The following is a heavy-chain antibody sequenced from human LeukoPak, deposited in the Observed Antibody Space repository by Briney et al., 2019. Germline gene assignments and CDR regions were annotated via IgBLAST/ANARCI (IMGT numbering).Heavy chain of an antibody. CDR1: GFTFSSYE. CDR3: ARGPFVLIAAAANDAFDV. J-gene: IGHJ3*01. V-gene: IGHV3-48*03. D-gene: IGHD6-13*01. Sequence: GGSLRLSCAASGFTFSSYEMNWVRQAPGQGLEWVSYISSSGSSVYYADSVRGRFTISRDNAKNSLYLQMNSLSAEDTAVYYCARGPFVLIAAAANDAFDVWGQGTVVTASS. CDR2: ISSSGSSV.